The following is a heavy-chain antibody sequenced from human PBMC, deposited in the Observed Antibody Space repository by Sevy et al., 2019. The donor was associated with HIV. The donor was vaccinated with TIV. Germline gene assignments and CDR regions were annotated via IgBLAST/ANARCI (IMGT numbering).Heavy chain of an antibody. V-gene: IGHV3-53*01. Sequence: GGCLRLSCAASGFTVGSNYMSWVRQAPGKGLEWVSVIYSGGNTYYADSVKGRFTISRDNSKNTLYLQMNSLRAQDTCAYYCASPAAAGQWYFDYWGQGTMVTVSS. CDR2: IYSGGNT. CDR3: ASPAAAGQWYFDY. D-gene: IGHD6-19*01. CDR1: GFTVGSNY. J-gene: IGHJ4*02.